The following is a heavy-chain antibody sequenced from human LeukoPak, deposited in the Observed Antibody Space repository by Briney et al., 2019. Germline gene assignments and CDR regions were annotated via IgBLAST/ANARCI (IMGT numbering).Heavy chain of an antibody. V-gene: IGHV1-69*02. CDR1: GGTFSSYT. D-gene: IGHD7-27*01. CDR3: ASGAGDQGGDY. CDR2: IIPILGIA. Sequence: SVKVSCKASGGTFSSYTISWVRQAPGQGLEWMGRIIPILGIANYAQKFQGRVTITADKSTSAAYMELSSLRSEDTAVYYCASGAGDQGGDYWGQGTLVTVSS. J-gene: IGHJ4*02.